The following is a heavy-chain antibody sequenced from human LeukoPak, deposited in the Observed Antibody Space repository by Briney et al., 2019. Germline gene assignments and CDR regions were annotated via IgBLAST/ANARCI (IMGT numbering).Heavy chain of an antibody. CDR1: GFTFGSYG. J-gene: IGHJ4*02. CDR3: AKDPTIFGVVIRQIDY. D-gene: IGHD3-3*01. V-gene: IGHV3-30*02. Sequence: PGGSLRLSCAASGFTFGSYGMHWVRQAPGKGLEWVAFIRYDGSNKYYADSVKGRFTISRDNSKNTLYLQMNSLRAEDTAVYYCAKDPTIFGVVIRQIDYWGQGTLVTVSS. CDR2: IRYDGSNK.